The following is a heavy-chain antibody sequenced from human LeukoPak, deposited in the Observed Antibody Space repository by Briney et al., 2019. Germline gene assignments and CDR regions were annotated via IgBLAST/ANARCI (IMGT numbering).Heavy chain of an antibody. D-gene: IGHD2-2*02. CDR1: GYTLTELP. CDR3: ATGYCSSTSCYNNWFDP. J-gene: IGHJ5*02. Sequence: GASVKVSCKVSGYTLTELPMHWVRQAPGKGLEWMGGFDPEDGETIYVQKFQGRVTMTEDTSTDTAYMELSSLRSEDTAVYYCATGYCSSTSCYNNWFDPWGQGTLVTVSS. V-gene: IGHV1-24*01. CDR2: FDPEDGET.